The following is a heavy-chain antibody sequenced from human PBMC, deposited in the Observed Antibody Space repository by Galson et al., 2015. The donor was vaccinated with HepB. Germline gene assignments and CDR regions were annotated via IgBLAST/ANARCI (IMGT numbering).Heavy chain of an antibody. V-gene: IGHV1-69*13. CDR3: ARVFVDGIQLEKKRWYYYGMDV. D-gene: IGHD5-18*01. J-gene: IGHJ6*02. CDR2: IIPIFGTA. Sequence: SVKVSCKASGGTFSSYAISWVRQAPGQGLEWMGGIIPIFGTANYAQKFQGRVTITADESTSTAYMELSSLRSEDTAVYYCARVFVDGIQLEKKRWYYYGMDVWGQGTTVTVSS. CDR1: GGTFSSYA.